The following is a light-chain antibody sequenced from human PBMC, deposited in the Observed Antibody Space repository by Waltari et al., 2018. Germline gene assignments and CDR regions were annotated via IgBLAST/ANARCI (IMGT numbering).Light chain of an antibody. CDR1: QSISSY. J-gene: IGKJ2*02. Sequence: DIQMTQSPSSLSASVGDRVTITCRASQSISSYLNWYQQKPGKAPKLLIYAASSLQSGVPSRFSGSGSGTDFTLTISSLQPEDFATYYCQQSYSTPVCTFGQGTKLEI. V-gene: IGKV1-39*01. CDR3: QQSYSTPVCT. CDR2: AAS.